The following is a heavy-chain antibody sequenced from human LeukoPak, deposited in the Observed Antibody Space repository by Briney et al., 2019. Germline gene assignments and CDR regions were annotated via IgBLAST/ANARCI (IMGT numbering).Heavy chain of an antibody. CDR2: IWSDENNK. J-gene: IGHJ4*02. CDR3: AKVALFSGYYPPFDY. V-gene: IGHV3-30*02. D-gene: IGHD3-22*01. CDR1: GFTFRVYA. Sequence: PGGSLRLSCAASGFTFRVYAMHWVRQTPGKGLEWVAVIWSDENNKHYADSVKGRFTISRDNSKNTVYLQMNSLRPEDTAVYHCAKVALFSGYYPPFDYWGQGTLVTVSS.